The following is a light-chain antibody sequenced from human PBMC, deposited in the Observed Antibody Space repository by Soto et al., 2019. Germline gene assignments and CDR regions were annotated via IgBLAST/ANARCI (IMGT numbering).Light chain of an antibody. CDR3: LLYLCAHVRR. J-gene: IGLJ3*02. CDR2: NTS. CDR1: TGEVTSAYY. V-gene: IGLV7-43*01. Sequence: QAVVTQEPSLTVSPGGTVTLTCASSTGEVTSAYYANWFQQKRGQAPRALIYNTSKKHSWTPARFSGSLLGGKPALTLSGVKPEDEAEYYCLLYLCAHVRRFGGGTEVAAL.